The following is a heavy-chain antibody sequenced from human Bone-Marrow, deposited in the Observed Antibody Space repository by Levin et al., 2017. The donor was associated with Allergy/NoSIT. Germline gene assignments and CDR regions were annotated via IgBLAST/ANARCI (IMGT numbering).Heavy chain of an antibody. V-gene: IGHV1-24*01. CDR3: ATDHPSDY. Sequence: ASVKVSCKVSGYTLTELSIHWVRQTPGKGLEWMGGEWMGGLHPEDGETIYAQKFQGRVTMTEDTSTDTAYMELSSLRFEDTAVYYCATDHPSDYWGQGTLVTVSS. J-gene: IGHJ4*02. CDR1: GYTLTELS. CDR2: LHPEDGET.